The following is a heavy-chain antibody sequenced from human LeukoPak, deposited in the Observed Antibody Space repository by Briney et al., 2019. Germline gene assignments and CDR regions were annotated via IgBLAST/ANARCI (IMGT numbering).Heavy chain of an antibody. CDR1: GDSVSSNNGA. J-gene: IGHJ4*02. CDR3: AKGPHYDILTGYLDY. CDR2: TYYRSKWYD. Sequence: SQTLSLTCGISGDSVSSNNGAWNWIRQSPSRGLEWLGRTYYRSKWYDDYAGSVQGRITISPDTSKNQFSLHLYSVTPEDTAVYYCAKGPHYDILTGYLDYWGQGTLVTVSS. V-gene: IGHV6-1*01. D-gene: IGHD3-9*01.